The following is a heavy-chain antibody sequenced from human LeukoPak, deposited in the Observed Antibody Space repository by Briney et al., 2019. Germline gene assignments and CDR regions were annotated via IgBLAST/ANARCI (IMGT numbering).Heavy chain of an antibody. CDR3: ARGLAGYSYGYLVY. J-gene: IGHJ4*02. V-gene: IGHV1-18*01. D-gene: IGHD5-18*01. Sequence: ASVKVSCKASGYTFTSYGISWVRQAPGQGLEWMGWISAYNGNINYAQKLQGRVTMTTDTSTSTAYMELRSLRSDDTAVYYCARGLAGYSYGYLVYWGQGTLVTVSP. CDR2: ISAYNGNI. CDR1: GYTFTSYG.